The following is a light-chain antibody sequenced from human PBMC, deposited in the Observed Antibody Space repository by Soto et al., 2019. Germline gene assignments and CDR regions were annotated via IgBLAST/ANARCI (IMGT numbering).Light chain of an antibody. CDR2: AAS. CDR3: QQSYSTPR. J-gene: IGKJ1*01. CDR1: QSISSY. V-gene: IGKV1-39*01. Sequence: DIQMTQSPSSLSASVGDRVTITCRASQSISSYLNWYQQKPGKAPKLLIYAASSLQSGVPSRFSGSGSGTDFTLTISSLQPEDFATYYCQQSYSTPRFGQGTKVDLK.